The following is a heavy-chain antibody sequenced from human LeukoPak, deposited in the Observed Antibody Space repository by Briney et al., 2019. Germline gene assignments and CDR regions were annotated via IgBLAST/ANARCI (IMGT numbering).Heavy chain of an antibody. CDR2: INHSGST. Sequence: PSETLSLTCAVYGGSFSGYYWSWIRQPPGKGLEWIGEINHSGSTNYNPSLKSRVTISVDTSKNQFSLKLSSVTAEDTAVYYCARAAGFSSPDYWGQGTLVTVSP. V-gene: IGHV4-34*01. J-gene: IGHJ4*02. CDR3: ARAAGFSSPDY. CDR1: GGSFSGYY. D-gene: IGHD2-2*01.